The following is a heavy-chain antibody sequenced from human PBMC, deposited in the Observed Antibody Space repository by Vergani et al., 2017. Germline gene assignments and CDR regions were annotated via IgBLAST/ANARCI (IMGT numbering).Heavy chain of an antibody. Sequence: EVQLVESGGGLVQPGRSLRLSCAASGFTFDDYAMHWVRQAPGKGLEWVSGISWNSGSIGYADSVKGRFTISRDNAKNSLYLQMNSLRAEDTAVYYCARGHPVGIYWGQGTLVTVSS. CDR3: ARGHPVGIY. D-gene: IGHD1-26*01. J-gene: IGHJ4*02. CDR2: ISWNSGSI. CDR1: GFTFDDYA. V-gene: IGHV3-9*01.